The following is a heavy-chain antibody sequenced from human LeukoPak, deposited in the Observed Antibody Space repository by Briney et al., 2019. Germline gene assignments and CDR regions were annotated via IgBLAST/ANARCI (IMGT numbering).Heavy chain of an antibody. V-gene: IGHV4-61*05. CDR1: GGSISSSSYY. Sequence: PSETLSLTCTVSGGSISSSSYYWGWIRQPPGKGLEWIGYIYYSGSTNYNPSLKSRVTISVDTSKNQFSLKLSSVTAADTAVYYCARAPGQGATFFDYWGQGTLVTVSS. CDR3: ARAPGQGATFFDY. CDR2: IYYSGST. D-gene: IGHD1-26*01. J-gene: IGHJ4*02.